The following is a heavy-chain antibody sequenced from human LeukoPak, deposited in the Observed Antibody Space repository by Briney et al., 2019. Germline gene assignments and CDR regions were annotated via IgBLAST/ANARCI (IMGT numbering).Heavy chain of an antibody. Sequence: SDTLSLTCTASGCTISSYYWSWIRQPPGKGLEWIGYIYYSSSTTYNPSLKRRITIIATAKNKSSLKLSSVTAADTAVYYCARRRYLYSGSYYPFDYWGQGTLVTVSS. CDR3: ARRRYLYSGSYYPFDY. V-gene: IGHV4-59*07. J-gene: IGHJ4*02. D-gene: IGHD1-26*01. CDR2: IYYSSST. CDR1: GCTISSYY.